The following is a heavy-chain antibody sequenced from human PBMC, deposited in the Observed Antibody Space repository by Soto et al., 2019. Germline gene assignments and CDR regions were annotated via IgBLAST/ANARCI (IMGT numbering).Heavy chain of an antibody. Sequence: QVQLQESGPGLVKPSETLSLTCTVSGGSISSYYWSWIRQPPGKGLEWIGYIYYSGSTNYNPSLKSRVTISVDTSKNQFSLKLSSVTAADTAVYYCARGCGGDCSYAFDIWVQGTMVTVSS. CDR1: GGSISSYY. CDR2: IYYSGST. CDR3: ARGCGGDCSYAFDI. J-gene: IGHJ3*02. D-gene: IGHD2-21*02. V-gene: IGHV4-59*01.